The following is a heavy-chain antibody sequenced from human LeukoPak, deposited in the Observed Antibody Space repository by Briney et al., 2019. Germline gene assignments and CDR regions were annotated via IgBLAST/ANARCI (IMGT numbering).Heavy chain of an antibody. CDR3: ARVYSANGYGSGYYDY. Sequence: PGGSLRLSCVASGFGFSTYDMNWVRQAPGKGLEWVSAITSTSNHINYADSVKGRFTISRDSANNSLYLQMNGLRAEDTAVYYCARVYSANGYGSGYYDYWGQGTLVTVSS. CDR2: ITSTSNHI. CDR1: GFGFSTYD. J-gene: IGHJ4*02. D-gene: IGHD3-10*01. V-gene: IGHV3-21*01.